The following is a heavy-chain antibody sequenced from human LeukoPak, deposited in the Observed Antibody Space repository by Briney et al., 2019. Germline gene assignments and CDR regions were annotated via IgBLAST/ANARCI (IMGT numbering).Heavy chain of an antibody. CDR1: GFTVSSNY. CDR3: ARDQDWNPY. V-gene: IGHV3-53*01. D-gene: IGHD1-1*01. CDR2: IYSGGNT. Sequence: GGSLRLSCATSGFTVSSNYMSWVRQAPGKGLEWVSVIYSGGNTYYADSVKGRFTISRDNFKSTLYLQMNSLRVEDTAVYYCARDQDWNPYWGQGTLVTVSS. J-gene: IGHJ4*02.